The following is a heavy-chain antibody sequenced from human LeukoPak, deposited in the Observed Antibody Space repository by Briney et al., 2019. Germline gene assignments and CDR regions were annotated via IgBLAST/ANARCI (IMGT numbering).Heavy chain of an antibody. D-gene: IGHD1-1*01. J-gene: IGHJ4*02. Sequence: SVKVSCKASGAGLGTFALNGVGRAPGHRFGWMGAITPLYGASNYAQKFQGRLTIVADESTGTGYMELRSLASEDTAVYYCAADSHTSGFDYWAQGTLVTVSS. CDR1: GAGLGTFA. CDR2: ITPLYGAS. CDR3: AADSHTSGFDY. V-gene: IGHV1-69*13.